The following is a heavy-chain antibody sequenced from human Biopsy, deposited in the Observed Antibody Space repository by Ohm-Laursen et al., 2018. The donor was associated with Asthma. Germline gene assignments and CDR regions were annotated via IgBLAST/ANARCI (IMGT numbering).Heavy chain of an antibody. J-gene: IGHJ4*02. CDR2: IKEDGSEK. D-gene: IGHD6-19*01. Sequence: SLRLSCSASGFTFSSYGMHWVRQAPGKGLEWVANIKEDGSEKNYVDSVRGRFTISRDNSKSTLFLQMDSLSAEDTAVYYCAKDFRGIAVAGDRGFDYWGQGTLVTVSS. V-gene: IGHV3-33*06. CDR3: AKDFRGIAVAGDRGFDY. CDR1: GFTFSSYG.